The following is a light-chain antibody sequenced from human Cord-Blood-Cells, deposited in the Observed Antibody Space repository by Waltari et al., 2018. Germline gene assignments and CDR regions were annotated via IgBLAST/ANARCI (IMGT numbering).Light chain of an antibody. CDR1: QCISSW. V-gene: IGKV1-5*03. Sequence: DIQMTHSPSTLSASVGERVTIPCLASQCISSWFAWIQQKPGKAPKLLIYKASSLESGVPSRFSGSGSGTEFTLTISSLQPDDFATYYCQQYNSYSYSFGQGTKLEIK. CDR2: KAS. CDR3: QQYNSYSYS. J-gene: IGKJ2*03.